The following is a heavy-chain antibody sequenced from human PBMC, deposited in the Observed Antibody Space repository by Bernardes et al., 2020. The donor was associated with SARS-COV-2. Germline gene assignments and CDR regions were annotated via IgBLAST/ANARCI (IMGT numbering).Heavy chain of an antibody. V-gene: IGHV3-11*01. CDR3: AREDINTPNFDY. D-gene: IGHD2-15*01. Sequence: GGSLSLSCAASGFTFSDYYMTWIRQTPGKGLEWLSTISRSDSISRSDSTKYYADSVKGRFTISRDNAKNSLYLQMNSLRAEDTAVYYCAREDINTPNFDYWGQGTLVTVSS. CDR1: GFTFSDYY. J-gene: IGHJ4*02. CDR2: ISRSDSISRSDSTK.